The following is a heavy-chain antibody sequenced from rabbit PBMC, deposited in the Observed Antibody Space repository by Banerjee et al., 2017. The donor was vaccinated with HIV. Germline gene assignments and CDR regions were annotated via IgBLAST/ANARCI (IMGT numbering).Heavy chain of an antibody. CDR3: ARDLAGAIGWNFNL. J-gene: IGHJ4*01. D-gene: IGHD4-1*01. Sequence: QEQLVESGGDLVKPEGSLTLTCTASGFSFSDKYVMSWVRQAPGKGLEWIGCINTSSGNTVYASWAKGRFTISKTSSTTATLQMTSLTAADTATYFCARDLAGAIGWNFNLWGPGTLVTVS. CDR2: INTSSGNT. V-gene: IGHV1S45*01. CDR1: GFSFSDKYV.